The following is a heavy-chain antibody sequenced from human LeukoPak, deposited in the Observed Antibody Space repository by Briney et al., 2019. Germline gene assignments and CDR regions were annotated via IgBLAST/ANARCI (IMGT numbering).Heavy chain of an antibody. Sequence: ASVKVTCKASGYTFTGNHMHWVRQAPGQGLEWMGWINPNSGGTNYAQKFQGRVIMTRDTSISTAYMELSRLGSDDTAVYYCARGGSTDSIHSCGGNCYFLDYWGQGTLVTVSS. CDR3: ARGGSTDSIHSCGGNCYFLDY. D-gene: IGHD2-21*02. CDR1: GYTFTGNH. V-gene: IGHV1-2*02. CDR2: INPNSGGT. J-gene: IGHJ4*02.